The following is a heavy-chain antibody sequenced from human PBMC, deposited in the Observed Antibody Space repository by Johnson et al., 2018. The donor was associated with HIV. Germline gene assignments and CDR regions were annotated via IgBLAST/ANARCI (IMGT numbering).Heavy chain of an antibody. CDR3: AKDRLFGFRNDAFDI. D-gene: IGHD3-16*01. CDR1: GFTFSYYG. CDR2: ISGSGGST. J-gene: IGHJ3*02. Sequence: VQLVESGGGVVQPGKSLRLSCAASGFTFSYYGMTWVRQAPGKGLAWVSTISGSGGSTYYIDSVKGRFTISRASSKNTLYLQMNSLRAEDTAVYYCAKDRLFGFRNDAFDIWGQGTMVTVSS. V-gene: IGHV3-23*04.